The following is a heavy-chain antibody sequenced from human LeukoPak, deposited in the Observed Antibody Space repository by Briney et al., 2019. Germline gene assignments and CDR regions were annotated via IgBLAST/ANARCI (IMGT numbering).Heavy chain of an antibody. CDR1: GFTFSDYY. Sequence: GGSLRLSCAASGFTFSDYYMSWIRQAPGKGLEWVSYISSSSSYSNYADSVRGRFTLSRDNAKNALYLQMNSLRAEDTAVYYCARDVGAPARDAFDIWGQGTMVTVSS. D-gene: IGHD1-26*01. J-gene: IGHJ3*02. V-gene: IGHV3-11*06. CDR2: ISSSSSYS. CDR3: ARDVGAPARDAFDI.